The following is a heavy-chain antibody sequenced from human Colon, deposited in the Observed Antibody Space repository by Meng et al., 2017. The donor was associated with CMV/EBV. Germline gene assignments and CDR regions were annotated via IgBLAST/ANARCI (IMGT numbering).Heavy chain of an antibody. J-gene: IGHJ3*01. D-gene: IGHD2-2*03. CDR3: VRDGWGADVFDV. CDR2: TNSDGSKT. V-gene: IGHV3-74*01. CDR1: GFTFSSHW. Sequence: GESLKISCAASGFTFSSHWMHWVRQVPGKGLVWISRTNSDGSKTIYADSVKGRFTISRGNANNTLYLQMNSLRAEDTAIYYCVRDGWGADVFDVWGQGTMVTVSS.